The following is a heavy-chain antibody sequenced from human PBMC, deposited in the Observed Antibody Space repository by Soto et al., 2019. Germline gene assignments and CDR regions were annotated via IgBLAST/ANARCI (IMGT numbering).Heavy chain of an antibody. V-gene: IGHV1-69*13. J-gene: IGHJ3*02. Sequence: SVKVSCKASGGTFSSYAISWVRQASGQGLEWMGGIIPIFGTANYAQKFQGRVTITADESTSTAYMELSSLRSEDTAVYYCARARSGYYDSSGFAAFDIWGQGTMVTVSS. CDR3: ARARSGYYDSSGFAAFDI. CDR2: IIPIFGTA. CDR1: GGTFSSYA. D-gene: IGHD3-22*01.